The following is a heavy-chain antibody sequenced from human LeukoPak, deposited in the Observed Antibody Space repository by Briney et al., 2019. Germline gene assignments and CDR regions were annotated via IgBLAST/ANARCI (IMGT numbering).Heavy chain of an antibody. Sequence: PGGSLRLSCAASGFTFSSYAMSWVRQAPGKGLEWVSSISGGSSTMYYADSVKGRFTISRDNAKSSLFLQMDSLRAEDAAIYYCARQCSIISCLWGQGTLVTVSS. J-gene: IGHJ4*02. CDR3: ARQCSIISCL. CDR1: GFTFSSYA. CDR2: ISGGSSTM. V-gene: IGHV3-21*01. D-gene: IGHD2-2*01.